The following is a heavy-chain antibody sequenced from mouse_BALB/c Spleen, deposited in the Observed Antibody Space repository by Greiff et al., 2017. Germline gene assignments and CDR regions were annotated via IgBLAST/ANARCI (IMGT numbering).Heavy chain of an antibody. V-gene: IGHV14-3*02. CDR1: GFNIKDTY. Sequence: EVQLQQSGAELVKPGASVKLSCTASGFNIKDTYMHWVKQRPEQGLEWIGRIDPANGNTKYDPKFQGKATITADTSSNTAYLQLSSLTSEDTAVYYCHYGNDEGAMDYWGQGTSVTVSS. CDR2: IDPANGNT. D-gene: IGHD2-2*01. J-gene: IGHJ4*01. CDR3: HYGNDEGAMDY.